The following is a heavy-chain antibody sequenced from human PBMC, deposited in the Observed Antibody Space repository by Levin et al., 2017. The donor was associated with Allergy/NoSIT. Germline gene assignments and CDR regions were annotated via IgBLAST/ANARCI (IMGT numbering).Heavy chain of an antibody. CDR3: ARDMITFGGVIVRGVVDY. CDR1: GFTFSSYA. Sequence: SGGSLRLSCAASGFTFSSYAMHWVRQAPGKGLEWVAVISYDGSNKYYADSVKGRFTISRDNSKNTLYLQMNSLRAEDTAVYYCARDMITFGGVIVRGVVDYWGQGTLVTVSS. CDR2: ISYDGSNK. J-gene: IGHJ4*02. V-gene: IGHV3-30-3*01. D-gene: IGHD3-16*02.